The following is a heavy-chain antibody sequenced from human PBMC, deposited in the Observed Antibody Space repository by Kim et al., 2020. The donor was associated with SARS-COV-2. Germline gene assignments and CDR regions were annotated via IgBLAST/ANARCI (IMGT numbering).Heavy chain of an antibody. J-gene: IGHJ4*02. D-gene: IGHD6-13*01. CDR1: GDSVSSNSVA. CDR3: ARGGGIATTGEFDS. V-gene: IGHV6-1*01. Sequence: SQTLSLTCAISGDSVSSNSVAWNWIRQSPSRGLEWLGRTYYRSKWNNDYAVSVKSRITINPDTSKNQFSLQLNSVTPEDTAVYYCARGGGIATTGEFDSWGQGTLVTVSS. CDR2: TYYRSKWNN.